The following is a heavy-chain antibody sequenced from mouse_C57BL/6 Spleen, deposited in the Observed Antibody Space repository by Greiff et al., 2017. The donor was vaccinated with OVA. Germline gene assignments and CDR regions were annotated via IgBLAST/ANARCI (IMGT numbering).Heavy chain of an antibody. CDR3: ARAGVYYGNYVGYYFDY. J-gene: IGHJ2*01. CDR1: GFTFSDYY. CDR2: INYDGSST. Sequence: EVQLVESEGGLVQPGSSMKLSCTASGFTFSDYYMAWVRQVPEKGLEWVANINYDGSSTYYLDSLKSRFIISRDNAKNILYLQMSSLKSEDTATYYCARAGVYYGNYVGYYFDYWGQGTTLTVSS. D-gene: IGHD2-1*01. V-gene: IGHV5-16*01.